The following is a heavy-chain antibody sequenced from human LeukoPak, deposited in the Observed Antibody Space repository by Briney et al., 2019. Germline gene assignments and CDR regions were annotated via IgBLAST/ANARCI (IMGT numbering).Heavy chain of an antibody. CDR3: ARQDYGSGSLINYYYYYMDV. CDR2: IYYSGST. D-gene: IGHD3-10*01. CDR1: GGSISSSSYY. Sequence: SETLSLTCTVSGGSISSSSYYWGWIRQPPGKGLEWIGSIYYSGSTYYNPSLKSRVTISVDTSKNQFSLKLSSVTAADTAVYYCARQDYGSGSLINYYYYYMDVWGKGTTVTVSS. J-gene: IGHJ6*03. V-gene: IGHV4-39*01.